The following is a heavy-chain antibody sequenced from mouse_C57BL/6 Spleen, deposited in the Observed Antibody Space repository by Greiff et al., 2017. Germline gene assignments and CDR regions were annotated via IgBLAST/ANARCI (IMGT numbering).Heavy chain of an antibody. V-gene: IGHV1-64*01. D-gene: IGHD1-1*01. CDR3: ERGGVATVVAEDAMDY. CDR1: GYTFTSYW. CDR2: IHPNSGST. J-gene: IGHJ4*01. Sequence: QVQLQQPGAELVKPGASVKLSCKASGYTFTSYWMHWVKQRPGQGLEWIGMIHPNSGSTNYNEKFKSKATLTVDKSSSTAYMQLSSLTSEDSAVYYCERGGVATVVAEDAMDYWGQGTSVTVSS.